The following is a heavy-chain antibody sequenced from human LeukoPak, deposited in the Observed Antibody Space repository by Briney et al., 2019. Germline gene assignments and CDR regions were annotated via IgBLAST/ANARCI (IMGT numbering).Heavy chain of an antibody. J-gene: IGHJ4*02. CDR2: INPNSGGT. CDR1: GYTFTGYY. Sequence: ASVKVSCKASGYTFTGYYMHWVRQAPGQGLEWTGWINPNSGGTNYAQKFQGRVTMTRDTSISTAYMELSRLRSDDTAVYYCARGFSSIAARPRYFDYWGQGTLGTVSS. D-gene: IGHD6-6*01. V-gene: IGHV1-2*02. CDR3: ARGFSSIAARPRYFDY.